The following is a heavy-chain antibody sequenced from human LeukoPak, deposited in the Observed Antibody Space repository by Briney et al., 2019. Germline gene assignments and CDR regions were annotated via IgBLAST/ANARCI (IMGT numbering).Heavy chain of an antibody. CDR3: ARGSGYDPNFDY. V-gene: IGHV3-48*03. Sequence: GGSLRLSCAASGFTFSSYEMNWVRQAPGKGLEWVSYISSSGSTIYYADSVKGRFTISRDNAKNSLYLQMNSLRAEDTAVYYCARGSGYDPNFDYWGQGTLVTVSP. J-gene: IGHJ4*02. CDR2: ISSSGSTI. CDR1: GFTFSSYE. D-gene: IGHD5-12*01.